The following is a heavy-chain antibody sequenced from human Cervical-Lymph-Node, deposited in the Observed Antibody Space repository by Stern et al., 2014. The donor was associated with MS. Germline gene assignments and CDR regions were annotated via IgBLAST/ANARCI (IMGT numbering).Heavy chain of an antibody. CDR1: GFIFSNSW. CDR3: AREGYCDY. V-gene: IGHV3-7*01. D-gene: IGHD2-15*01. Sequence: EVQLVESGGGLVQPGGSLRLSCAASGFIFSNSWMSWVRQAPGKGLEWVANTKYDGSEKNYVDSVKGRFTIPRDNAKNTLYLQMNSLRAEDTAMYYCAREGYCDYWGQGTLVTVSS. J-gene: IGHJ4*02. CDR2: TKYDGSEK.